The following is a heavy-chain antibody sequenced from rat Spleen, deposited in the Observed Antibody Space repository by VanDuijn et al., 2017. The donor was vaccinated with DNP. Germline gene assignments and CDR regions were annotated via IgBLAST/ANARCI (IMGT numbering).Heavy chain of an antibody. D-gene: IGHD4-6*01. CDR3: ATGLGDY. V-gene: IGHV5-19*01. Sequence: EVQLVESGGGLVQPGRSLKLSCAASGFTFSNYGMHWIRQAPTKGLEWVASISPSGGNTYYRDSVKGRFTISRDNAKSTLYLQRDSLRSEDTATYYCATGLGDYWGQGVMVTVSS. CDR1: GFTFSNYG. J-gene: IGHJ2*01. CDR2: ISPSGGNT.